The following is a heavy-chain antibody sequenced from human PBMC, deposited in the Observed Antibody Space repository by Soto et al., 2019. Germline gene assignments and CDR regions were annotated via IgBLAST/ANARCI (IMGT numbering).Heavy chain of an antibody. J-gene: IGHJ3*02. CDR3: VKARWYDGFDS. Sequence: SETLSLTCTVSGLSVSSGNYWGWIRQPPGKGLEWVGSFYHSGRTFYNPSLKSRVTLSEDSSNNQFSLRLNSVTAEDTAVYYCVKARWYDGFDSWGQGTMVTVSS. CDR1: GLSVSSGNY. CDR2: FYHSGRT. V-gene: IGHV4-38-2*02. D-gene: IGHD2-15*01.